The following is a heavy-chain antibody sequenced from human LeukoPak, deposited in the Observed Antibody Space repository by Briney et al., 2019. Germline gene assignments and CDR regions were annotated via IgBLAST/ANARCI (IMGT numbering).Heavy chain of an antibody. Sequence: PGGSLRLSCSVSGLFLGDYGSSWVRQAPGRGLEWVGFIRSKANGGTTDYAASVKDRFIISRDDSKSIAYLQMDSLKTEDTAIYYCSRVDGGCVGNGAYWGQGTLVTVSS. CDR1: GLFLGDYG. CDR2: IRSKANGGTT. J-gene: IGHJ4*02. V-gene: IGHV3-49*04. D-gene: IGHD4-23*01. CDR3: SRVDGGCVGNGAY.